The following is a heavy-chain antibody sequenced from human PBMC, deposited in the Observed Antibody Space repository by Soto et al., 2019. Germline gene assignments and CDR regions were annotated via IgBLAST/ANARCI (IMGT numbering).Heavy chain of an antibody. J-gene: IGHJ5*02. V-gene: IGHV3-49*03. D-gene: IGHD3-22*01. CDR2: IRSRAYGETT. CDR3: TRVQYYKDTSGWLFYFDP. Sequence: GGLRLSCTPSGFTLGDSAMNLFRQAPGQGLEGLSFIRSRAYGETTDYAVSVKGRFIISRDDSKSIAYLQMNSLKIEDTAVYYCTRVQYYKDTSGWLFYFDPWGQGILVTVSS. CDR1: GFTLGDSA.